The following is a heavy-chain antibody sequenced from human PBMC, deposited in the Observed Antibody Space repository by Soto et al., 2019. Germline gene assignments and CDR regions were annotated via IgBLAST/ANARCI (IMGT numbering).Heavy chain of an antibody. V-gene: IGHV3-49*04. J-gene: IGHJ4*02. CDR3: TSGYGSGSFYFDY. CDR1: GFTYGDYA. Sequence: GGSLRLSCTASGFTYGDYAMSWARQAPGKGVEWVGFIRSKDCGRTTEYAASVKGRFTISRDDSKRIAYLQMNSLKTEDAAVYCCTSGYGSGSFYFDYWGQGTLVTVSS. CDR2: IRSKDCGRTT. D-gene: IGHD3-10*01.